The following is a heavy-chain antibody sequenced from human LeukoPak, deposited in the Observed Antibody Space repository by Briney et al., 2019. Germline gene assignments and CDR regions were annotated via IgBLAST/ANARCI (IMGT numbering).Heavy chain of an antibody. Sequence: GGSLRLSCAASGFTFSSYEMNWVRQAPGKGLEWVSYISSSGGTIYYADSVKGRFTISRDDSKNTLYLQMNNLRAEDTAVYYCAKDGAWLRFDDWGQGNLVTVSS. V-gene: IGHV3-48*03. CDR2: ISSSGGTI. D-gene: IGHD5-12*01. J-gene: IGHJ4*02. CDR1: GFTFSSYE. CDR3: AKDGAWLRFDD.